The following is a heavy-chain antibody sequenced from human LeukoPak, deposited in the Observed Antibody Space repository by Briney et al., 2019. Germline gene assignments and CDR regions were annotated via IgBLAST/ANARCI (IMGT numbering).Heavy chain of an antibody. CDR1: GFTFNSYA. Sequence: PGGSLRLSCAASGFTFNSYAMSWVRQAPGKGLEWVSGTGASGITTHYAGSVKGRFTLSRDNSKNTLYLQMSSLRAEDTAVYYCAKAPSLRESLFDPWGQGTLVTVSS. CDR3: AKAPSLRESLFDP. D-gene: IGHD3-9*01. V-gene: IGHV3-23*01. CDR2: TGASGITT. J-gene: IGHJ5*02.